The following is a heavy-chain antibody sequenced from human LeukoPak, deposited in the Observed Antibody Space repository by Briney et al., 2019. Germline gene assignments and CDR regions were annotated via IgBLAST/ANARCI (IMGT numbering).Heavy chain of an antibody. CDR2: ISGSSTFI. J-gene: IGHJ4*02. V-gene: IGHV3-21*01. CDR1: GFTFTSYS. Sequence: GGSLRLSCAASGFTFTSYSMNWVRQAPGKGLEWVSSISGSSTFIYYADSVKGRFTISRDNAKNSLYLQMNSLRAEDTAVYYCARASRYEEQQLIHFDYWGQGTLVTVSS. CDR3: ARASRYEEQQLIHFDY. D-gene: IGHD6-13*01.